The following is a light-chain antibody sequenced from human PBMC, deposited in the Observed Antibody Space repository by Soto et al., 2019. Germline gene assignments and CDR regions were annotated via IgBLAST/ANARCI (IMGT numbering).Light chain of an antibody. CDR2: GAS. J-gene: IGKJ1*01. CDR3: LLDYSYFWA. Sequence: IEMTQSPSTLSVSPGERATLPCRASQRVSSNVAWYQQKPGQAPRLLLYGASARATGVPARFSGSGSGTQFTLTISNLQSEDFATYYCLLDYSYFWAFGQGTKVDIK. V-gene: IGKV3-15*01. CDR1: QRVSSN.